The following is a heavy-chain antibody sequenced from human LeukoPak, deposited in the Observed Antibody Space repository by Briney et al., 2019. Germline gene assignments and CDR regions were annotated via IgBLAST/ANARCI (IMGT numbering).Heavy chain of an antibody. CDR2: IIPFLGIA. J-gene: IGHJ4*02. Sequence: GASVKVSCKTSGGTFSSYTISWVRQAPGQGLEWMGRIIPFLGIANYAQEFQGRVTITADKSTSTAYMELSSLRSEDTAAYYCATRCGGDCYLAFDYWGQGTLVTVSS. D-gene: IGHD2-21*01. V-gene: IGHV1-69*02. CDR3: ATRCGGDCYLAFDY. CDR1: GGTFSSYT.